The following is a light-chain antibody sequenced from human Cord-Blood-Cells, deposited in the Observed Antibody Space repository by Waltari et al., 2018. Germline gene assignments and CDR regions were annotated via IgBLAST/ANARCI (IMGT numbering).Light chain of an antibody. V-gene: IGLV3-1*01. Sequence: SYQLTPPPSVSVSPGQTASITCSGDQLGDKYACWYQQKPGQSPVLVIYQDSKRPSGIPERFSGSNSGNTATLTISGTQAMDEADYYCQAWDSSTAVFGGGTKLTVL. CDR2: QDS. CDR1: QLGDKY. J-gene: IGLJ3*02. CDR3: QAWDSSTAV.